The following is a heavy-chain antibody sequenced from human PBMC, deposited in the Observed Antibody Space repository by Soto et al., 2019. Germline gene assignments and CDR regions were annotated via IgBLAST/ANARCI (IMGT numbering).Heavy chain of an antibody. D-gene: IGHD6-13*01. V-gene: IGHV4-31*03. CDR2: IASSGST. J-gene: IGHJ4*02. CDR3: ARGHSSTWYYFDY. Sequence: PSETLSLTCTVSGGSINTGGYFWTWIRQHPGKGLEWIGYIASSGSTYYNPSLKGRLTIAADTSENQFSLKLSSVTAADTAVYYCARGHSSTWYYFDYWGQGTLVTVSS. CDR1: GGSINTGGYF.